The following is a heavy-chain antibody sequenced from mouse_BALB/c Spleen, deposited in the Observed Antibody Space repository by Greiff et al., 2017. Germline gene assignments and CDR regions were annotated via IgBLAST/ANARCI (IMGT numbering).Heavy chain of an antibody. D-gene: IGHD2-1*01. Sequence: VKLQESGPGLVQPSQSLSITCTVSGFSLTSYGVHWVRQSPGKGLEWLGVIWSGGSTDYNAAFISRLSISKDNSKSQVFFKMNSLQANDTAIYYCARYGNYGLYYFDYWGQGTTLTVSS. V-gene: IGHV2-2*02. CDR2: IWSGGST. CDR1: GFSLTSYG. CDR3: ARYGNYGLYYFDY. J-gene: IGHJ2*01.